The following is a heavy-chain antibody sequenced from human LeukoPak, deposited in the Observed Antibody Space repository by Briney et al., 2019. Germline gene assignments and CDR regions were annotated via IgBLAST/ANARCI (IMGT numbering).Heavy chain of an antibody. J-gene: IGHJ4*02. V-gene: IGHV3-74*01. CDR1: GFTFSSYW. CDR2: INSDGSST. D-gene: IGHD6-19*01. CDR3: AREPAAGHFDY. Sequence: GGSLRLSSAASGFTFSSYWMHWVRQAPGKVLVWVSRINSDGSSTSYADSVKGRFTISRDNAKNTLYLQMNSLRAEDTAVYYCAREPAAGHFDYWGQGTLVTVSS.